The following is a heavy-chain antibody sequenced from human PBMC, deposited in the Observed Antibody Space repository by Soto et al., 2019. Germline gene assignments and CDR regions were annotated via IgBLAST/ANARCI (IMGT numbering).Heavy chain of an antibody. Sequence: PETLSLTCAVSGYSISSGYYWGWIRQPPGKGLEWIGSIYHSGSTYYNPSLKSRVTISVDTSKNQFSLKLSSVTAADTAVYYCARDLSLAHYDILTGYSLRWFDPWGQGPLVTLSS. J-gene: IGHJ5*02. CDR3: ARDLSLAHYDILTGYSLRWFDP. V-gene: IGHV4-38-2*02. CDR2: IYHSGST. D-gene: IGHD3-9*01. CDR1: GYSISSGYY.